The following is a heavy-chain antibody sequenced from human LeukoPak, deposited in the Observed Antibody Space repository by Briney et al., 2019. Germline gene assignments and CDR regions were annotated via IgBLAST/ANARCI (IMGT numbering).Heavy chain of an antibody. CDR3: ASPSNNSRYAFDY. V-gene: IGHV3-53*01. Sequence: GGSLRLSCAASGIAVTTNYMSWVRQATGKGLEWVSVIYLGGGTHHADSVKGRFTISRDYSMNTLYLEMNGLRVEDTAIYYCASPSNNSRYAFDYWGQGTLVTVSS. CDR2: IYLGGGT. J-gene: IGHJ4*02. CDR1: GIAVTTNY. D-gene: IGHD3-22*01.